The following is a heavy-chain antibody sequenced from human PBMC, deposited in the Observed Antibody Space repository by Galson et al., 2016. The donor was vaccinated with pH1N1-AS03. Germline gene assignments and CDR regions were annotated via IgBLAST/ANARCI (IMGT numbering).Heavy chain of an antibody. CDR3: VRERGESSGWKTRWFDP. CDR1: GDSVSSNGAA. J-gene: IGHJ5*02. D-gene: IGHD6-19*01. Sequence: CAISGDSVSSNGAAWNWIRQSPSRGLEWLGRTYYRSKWYNDYAVSVKGRITIYADTSRNQFSLQLNSGIPEDTAVYYCVRERGESSGWKTRWFDPWGQGTLVTVSS. CDR2: TYYRSKWYN. V-gene: IGHV6-1*01.